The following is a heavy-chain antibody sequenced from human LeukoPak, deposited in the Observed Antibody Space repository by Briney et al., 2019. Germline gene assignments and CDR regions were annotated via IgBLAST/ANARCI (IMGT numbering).Heavy chain of an antibody. CDR2: ISSSGSTI. Sequence: GGSLRLSCAASGFTFSSYEMNWVRQAPGKGLEWVSYISSSGSTIYYADSVKGRFTISRDNAKNTLYLQMNSLRAEDTAVYYCARNLIHSSGWYEYYYYMDVWGKGTTVTVSS. V-gene: IGHV3-48*03. J-gene: IGHJ6*03. CDR1: GFTFSSYE. D-gene: IGHD6-19*01. CDR3: ARNLIHSSGWYEYYYYMDV.